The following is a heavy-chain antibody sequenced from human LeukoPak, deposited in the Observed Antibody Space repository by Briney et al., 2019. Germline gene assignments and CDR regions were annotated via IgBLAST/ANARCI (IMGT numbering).Heavy chain of an antibody. CDR2: ISSSSSTI. V-gene: IGHV3-48*01. CDR1: GFTFSSYS. D-gene: IGHD2-2*01. CDR3: ASIGYCSSTSCMYFDY. J-gene: IGHJ4*02. Sequence: GGSLRLSCAASGFTFSSYSMNWVRQAPGKGLEWVSYISSSSSTIYYADSVKGRFTISRHNAKNSLYLQMNSLRAEDTAVYYCASIGYCSSTSCMYFDYWGQGTLVTVSS.